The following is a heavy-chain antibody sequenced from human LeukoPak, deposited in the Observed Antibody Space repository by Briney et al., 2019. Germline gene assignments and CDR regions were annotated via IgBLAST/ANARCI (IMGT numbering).Heavy chain of an antibody. Sequence: SETLSLTCTVSGGSISSYYWSWIRRPPGKGLEYIGYIYYSGSTNYNPSLKSRVTISVDTSKNQFSLKLSSVTAADTAVYYCARLVRTYYYDSSGYYWDYWGQGTLVTVSS. CDR3: ARLVRTYYYDSSGYYWDY. D-gene: IGHD3-22*01. V-gene: IGHV4-59*08. CDR1: GGSISSYY. CDR2: IYYSGST. J-gene: IGHJ4*01.